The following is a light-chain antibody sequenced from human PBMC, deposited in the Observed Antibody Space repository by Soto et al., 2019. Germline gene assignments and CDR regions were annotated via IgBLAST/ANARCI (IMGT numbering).Light chain of an antibody. J-gene: IGKJ2*01. CDR3: QQYGSSPPYT. CDR1: QSVSSSY. V-gene: IGKV3-20*01. Sequence: EIVLTQSPGTLSLSPGERATLSCRASQSVSSSYLAWYQQKPGQAPRLLIYGASSRATGIPDRFSGSGSGTDFTLTISRLEPEDFALYYCQQYGSSPPYTFGQVTKLEIK. CDR2: GAS.